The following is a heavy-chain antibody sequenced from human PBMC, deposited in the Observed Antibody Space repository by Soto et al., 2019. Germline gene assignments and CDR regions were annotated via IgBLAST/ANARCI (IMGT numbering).Heavy chain of an antibody. CDR2: ISATGTT. Sequence: QVQLQESGPGLVEPSETLSLTCTVSGDSMSTYYWNWIRQSAEKGLEWIGRISATGTTTYIPSLKSRITLSVDTSKNEFSLNLKFVTAADTAVYFCARDQSRAADFWGQGTMVTVS. CDR3: ARDQSRAADF. D-gene: IGHD3-10*01. J-gene: IGHJ3*01. CDR1: GDSMSTYY. V-gene: IGHV4-4*07.